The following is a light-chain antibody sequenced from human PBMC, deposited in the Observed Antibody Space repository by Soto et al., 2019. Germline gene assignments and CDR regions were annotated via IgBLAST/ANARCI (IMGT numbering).Light chain of an antibody. CDR3: QSYDSSLNAV. CDR1: SSNIGAGYD. CDR2: GNS. J-gene: IGLJ7*01. V-gene: IGLV1-40*01. Sequence: QLVLTQPPSVSAAPGQIVTISCTGSSSNIGAGYDVHWYQQLPGTAPKLLIYGNSNRPSGVPDRFSGSRSGTSASLAITGLQAEDEADYYCQSYDSSLNAVFGGGTQLTVL.